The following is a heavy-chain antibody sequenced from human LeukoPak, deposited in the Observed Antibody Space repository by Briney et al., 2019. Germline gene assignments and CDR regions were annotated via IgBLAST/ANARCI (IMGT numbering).Heavy chain of an antibody. CDR1: GVSIISTNSY. CDR3: ARKREGPATGIDY. J-gene: IGHJ4*02. Sequence: SETLSLTCTVSGVSIISTNSYWGWIRQSPRTGLQWIGNIYSSGRTYYNPSLKSRVTISIDMSENQFSLKLTSVTAADTAVYYCARKREGPATGIDYWGQGTLVTVSS. D-gene: IGHD2-15*01. CDR2: IYSSGRT. V-gene: IGHV4-39*07.